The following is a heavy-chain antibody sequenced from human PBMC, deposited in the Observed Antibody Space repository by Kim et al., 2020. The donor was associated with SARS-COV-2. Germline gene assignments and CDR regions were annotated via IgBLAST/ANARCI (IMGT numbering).Heavy chain of an antibody. CDR3: AKDLDMISFGGKDCFDF. Sequence: VKGRFTISSDNSNTTMYLQMNSLRAEDTAVYYCAKDLDMISFGGKDCFDFWGQGTMVTVSS. D-gene: IGHD3-16*01. V-gene: IGHV3-23*01. J-gene: IGHJ3*01.